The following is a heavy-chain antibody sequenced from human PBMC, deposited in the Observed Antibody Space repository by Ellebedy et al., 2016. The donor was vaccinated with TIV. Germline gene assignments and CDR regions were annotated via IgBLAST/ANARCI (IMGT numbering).Heavy chain of an antibody. J-gene: IGHJ4*02. Sequence: PGGSLRLSCAVSGFSFSHYAMAWVRQAPGKGLEWVSSTSGSGSNTNYADSVKGRFTISRDNSRNTLYLQMNSLRAEETAVYYCAKATYTNKWDVLSWADYWGQGTLVIVSS. CDR1: GFSFSHYA. CDR3: AKATYTNKWDVLSWADY. D-gene: IGHD1-26*01. V-gene: IGHV3-23*01. CDR2: TSGSGSNT.